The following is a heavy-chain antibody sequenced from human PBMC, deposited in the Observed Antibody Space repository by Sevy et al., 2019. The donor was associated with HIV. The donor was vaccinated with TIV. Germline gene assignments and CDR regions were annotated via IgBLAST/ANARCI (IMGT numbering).Heavy chain of an antibody. CDR3: AGVISGYGSGRFFDY. V-gene: IGHV4-59*13. Sequence: SETLSLTCTVSGGSISNYYWSWIRQPPGKGLEWTGYIYYSGTANYNPSLKSRVTISVDTSKNQFSLKLNSVTAADTAVYDCAGVISGYGSGRFFDYWGQGSLVTVSS. J-gene: IGHJ4*02. CDR1: GGSISNYY. CDR2: IYYSGTA. D-gene: IGHD3-10*01.